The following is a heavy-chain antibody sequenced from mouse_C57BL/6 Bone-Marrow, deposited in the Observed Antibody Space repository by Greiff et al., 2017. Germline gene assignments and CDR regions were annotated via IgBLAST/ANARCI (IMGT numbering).Heavy chain of an antibody. Sequence: QVHVKQSGAELARPGASVKMSCKASGYTFTSYTMHWVKQRPGQGLEWIGYLNPSSGYTKYNQKFKDKATLTADKSSSTAYMQLSSLTSEDSAVYYCAKTTVVAPYFDYWGQGTTLTVSS. CDR2: LNPSSGYT. J-gene: IGHJ2*01. D-gene: IGHD1-1*01. CDR3: AKTTVVAPYFDY. V-gene: IGHV1-4*01. CDR1: GYTFTSYT.